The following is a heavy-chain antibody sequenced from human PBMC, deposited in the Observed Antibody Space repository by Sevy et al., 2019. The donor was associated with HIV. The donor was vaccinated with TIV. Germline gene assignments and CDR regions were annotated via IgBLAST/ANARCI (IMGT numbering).Heavy chain of an antibody. J-gene: IGHJ5*02. Sequence: GGSLRLSCAASGFTFSSYGMHWVRQAPGKGLEWVAFIRYDGSNKYYADSVKGRFTISRDNSKNTLYLQMNSLRAEDTAVYYWAKDPLRGHDLRWFDPWGQGTLVTVSS. CDR2: IRYDGSNK. D-gene: IGHD3-3*01. CDR1: GFTFSSYG. CDR3: AKDPLRGHDLRWFDP. V-gene: IGHV3-30*02.